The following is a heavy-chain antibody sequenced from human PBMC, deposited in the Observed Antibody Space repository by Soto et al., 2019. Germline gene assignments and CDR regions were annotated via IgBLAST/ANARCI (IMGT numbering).Heavy chain of an antibody. D-gene: IGHD1-1*01. V-gene: IGHV1-69*08. CDR1: GGTFSSYT. CDR3: ARDRVDWSDAFDI. J-gene: IGHJ3*02. Sequence: QVQLVQSGAAVKKPGSSVKVSCKASGGTFSSYTISWVRQAPGQGLEWMGRIIPILGIANYAQKFQGRVTITADKSTSTAYMELSSLRSEDTAAYYCARDRVDWSDAFDIWGQGTMVTVSS. CDR2: IIPILGIA.